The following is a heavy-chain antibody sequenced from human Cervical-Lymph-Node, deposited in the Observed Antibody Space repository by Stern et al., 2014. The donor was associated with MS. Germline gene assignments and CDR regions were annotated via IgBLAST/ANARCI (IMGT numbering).Heavy chain of an antibody. V-gene: IGHV7-4-1*02. J-gene: IGHJ4*02. D-gene: IGHD2-2*01. CDR2: INTNTGNA. CDR3: ARVKPAAILDY. CDR1: GYTFTRNA. Sequence: VQLVESGSELKKPGASVKVSCKASGYTFTRNAMNWVRQAPGQRLEWMGWINTNTGNAPYAQGCTGRFVFSLDTPVSTAYLQISSLKAEDTAIYYCARVKPAAILDYWGQGTLVTVSS.